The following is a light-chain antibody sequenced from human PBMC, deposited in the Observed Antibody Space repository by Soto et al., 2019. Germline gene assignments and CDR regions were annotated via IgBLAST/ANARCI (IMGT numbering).Light chain of an antibody. Sequence: EIVMLPSPATLSVSPGASVTLSCRASQLFSSNLAWYQHKPGQAPRLLIYGVSTRDTGVPDRFSGSASGTEFTLTISSLQSEDFAVYYCQQYNNWPRTFGQGTRLENK. CDR1: QLFSSN. J-gene: IGKJ5*01. CDR2: GVS. V-gene: IGKV3-15*01. CDR3: QQYNNWPRT.